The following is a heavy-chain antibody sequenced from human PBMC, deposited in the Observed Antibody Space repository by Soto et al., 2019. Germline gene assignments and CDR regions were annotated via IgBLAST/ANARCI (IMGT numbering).Heavy chain of an antibody. CDR1: GYTFTSYY. V-gene: IGHV1-46*01. D-gene: IGHD3-9*01. J-gene: IGHJ4*02. CDR2: INLSGGST. Sequence: GASVKVSCKASGYTFTSYYMHWVRQAPGQGLEWMGIINLSGGSTSYAQKFQGRVTMTRDTSTSTVYMELSSLRSEDTAVYYCARGSGRYFDWLLLILDYWGQGTLVTVSS. CDR3: ARGSGRYFDWLLLILDY.